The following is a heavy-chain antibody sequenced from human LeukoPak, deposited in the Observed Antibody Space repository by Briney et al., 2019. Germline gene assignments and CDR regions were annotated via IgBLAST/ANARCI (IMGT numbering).Heavy chain of an antibody. CDR3: ARDAIAARPRNWFDP. CDR1: GFTFSSYG. CDR2: IWYDGSNK. J-gene: IGHJ5*02. V-gene: IGHV3-33*01. D-gene: IGHD6-6*01. Sequence: GGSLRLSCAASGFTFSSYGMHWVRQAPGKGLEWVAVIWYDGSNKYYADSVKGRFTISRDNSKNTLYLQMNSLRAEDTAVYYCARDAIAARPRNWFDPWGQGTLVTVSS.